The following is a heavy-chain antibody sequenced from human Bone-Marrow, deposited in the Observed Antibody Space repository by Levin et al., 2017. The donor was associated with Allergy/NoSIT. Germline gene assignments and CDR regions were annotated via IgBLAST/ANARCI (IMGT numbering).Heavy chain of an antibody. D-gene: IGHD6-19*01. CDR1: GGSIRSSNYY. V-gene: IGHV4-39*01. Sequence: SQTLSLPCTVSGGSIRSSNYYWGWIRQPPGKGVEWIGSISYTGSTFYNPSLKSRVTISVDTSRNQFSLNLSSVTAADTAVYYCARHATDWGALAGTAVDAFDIWGQGTMVTVSS. CDR3: ARHATDWGALAGTAVDAFDI. J-gene: IGHJ3*02. CDR2: ISYTGST.